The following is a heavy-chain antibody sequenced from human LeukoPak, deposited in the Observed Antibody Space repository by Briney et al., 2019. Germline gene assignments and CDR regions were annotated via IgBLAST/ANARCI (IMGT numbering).Heavy chain of an antibody. J-gene: IGHJ4*02. D-gene: IGHD2-2*01. Sequence: ASVKVSCKASGYTFTSHGISWVRQAPGQGLEWMGWISTYNGNTNYAQKLQGRVSMTTDTSTSTAYMDLNSLRAEDTAVYYCARDRHCSSSSCYGLWGQGTRVTVSS. CDR2: ISTYNGNT. CDR1: GYTFTSHG. CDR3: ARDRHCSSSSCYGL. V-gene: IGHV1-18*01.